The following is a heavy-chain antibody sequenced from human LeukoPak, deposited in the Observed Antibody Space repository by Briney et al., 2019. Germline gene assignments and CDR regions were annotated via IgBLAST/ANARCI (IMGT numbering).Heavy chain of an antibody. CDR3: AKGDNYYDSSGYYYVRALFDY. CDR2: TSYNGNIK. J-gene: IGHJ4*02. CDR1: GFTFSSYG. V-gene: IGHV3-30*18. D-gene: IGHD3-22*01. Sequence: GGSLRLSCAASGFTFSSYGMHWVRQAPGKGLEWVAGTSYNGNIKYYADYVKGRFSISRDNSKNTLYLQMGSLRAEDTAVYYCAKGDNYYDSSGYYYVRALFDYWGQGTLVTVSS.